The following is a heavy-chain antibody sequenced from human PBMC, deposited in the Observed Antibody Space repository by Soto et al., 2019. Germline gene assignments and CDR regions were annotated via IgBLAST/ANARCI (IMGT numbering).Heavy chain of an antibody. CDR1: GFSFFSYA. J-gene: IGHJ5*02. D-gene: IGHD2-8*01. Sequence: EVQLLESGGHVVQPGESLRLSGTGSGFSFFSYAMSWVRQAPGKGLEWVSTISGSGGHTYYADSVKGRFVVSRDNDKNTVYLHMSSLTGEDTAVYFCAKIEMGWFAHWGQGTQVTVSS. V-gene: IGHV3-23*01. CDR3: AKIEMGWFAH. CDR2: ISGSGGHT.